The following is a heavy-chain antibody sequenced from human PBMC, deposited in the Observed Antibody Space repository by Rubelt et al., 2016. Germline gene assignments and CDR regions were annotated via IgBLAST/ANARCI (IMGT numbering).Heavy chain of an antibody. V-gene: IGHV1-18*01. Sequence: ISWVRQAPGQGLEWMGWISTYNGNTNYAQKLQGRVTMTTDTSTSTAYMELRSLRSDDTAVYYCASVSYYDSFDYWGQGTLVTVSS. CDR3: ASVSYYDSFDY. D-gene: IGHD3-22*01. J-gene: IGHJ4*02. CDR2: ISTYNGNT.